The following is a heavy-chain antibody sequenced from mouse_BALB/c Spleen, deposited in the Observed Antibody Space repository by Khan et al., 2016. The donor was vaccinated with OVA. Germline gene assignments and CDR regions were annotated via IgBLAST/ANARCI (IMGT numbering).Heavy chain of an antibody. CDR2: IGPGSSNA. CDR1: GYTFTSYW. J-gene: IGHJ4*01. V-gene: IGHV1S41*01. Sequence: DLVKPGASVKLSCKASGYTFTSYWINWIKQRPGQGLEWIGRIGPGSSNAYYNDMFKDKATLTVDTSSNTAHIQLNSLSSEDSAVYFCASENYYVRGCYAMDYWGQGTSVTVSA. CDR3: ASENYYVRGCYAMDY. D-gene: IGHD1-1*01.